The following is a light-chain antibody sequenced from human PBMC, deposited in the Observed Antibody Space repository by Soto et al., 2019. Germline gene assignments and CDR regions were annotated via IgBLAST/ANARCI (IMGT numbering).Light chain of an antibody. V-gene: IGKV1-39*01. J-gene: IGKJ1*01. CDR1: QFIDDF. Sequence: DIQVTQSPSSLSASVGDIVTITFRASQFIDDFLNWFQQRPGKAPKLLIYAASSLQSGVPSRFSGSASGTDFTLTITNLQPEDFATYYCQHSYVTPWTFGQGTKVDIK. CDR2: AAS. CDR3: QHSYVTPWT.